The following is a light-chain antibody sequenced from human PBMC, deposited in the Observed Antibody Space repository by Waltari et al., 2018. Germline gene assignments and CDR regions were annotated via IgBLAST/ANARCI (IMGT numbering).Light chain of an antibody. J-gene: IGLJ3*02. CDR2: DVN. V-gene: IGLV2-11*01. CDR3: CSFGGGYPVV. CDR1: SRAVGAYDY. Sequence: QSALTQPRSVSGSPGQSVTISCTGTSRAVGAYDYASWYQQHPGKAPKFMIYDVNKRPAGVPDRFSGSKSGNTASLTISGLQAEDEADYYCCSFGGGYPVVFGGGTTLTVL.